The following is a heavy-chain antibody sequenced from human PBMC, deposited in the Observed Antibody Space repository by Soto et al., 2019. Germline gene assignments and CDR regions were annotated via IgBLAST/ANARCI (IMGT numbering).Heavy chain of an antibody. J-gene: IGHJ6*02. D-gene: IGHD6-13*01. CDR1: GYIFSRYG. CDR2: ISGYNGNT. V-gene: IGHV1-18*04. Sequence: QVQLVQSGPEVRKPGASVKVSCKASGYIFSRYGISWVRQAPGQGLEWMAWISGYNGNTKFGERVQGRVNVTTDTSTSTAYMELKSLRYDDTAVYYCAREAAAERNYYGLDVWGQVTTVIVSS. CDR3: AREAAAERNYYGLDV.